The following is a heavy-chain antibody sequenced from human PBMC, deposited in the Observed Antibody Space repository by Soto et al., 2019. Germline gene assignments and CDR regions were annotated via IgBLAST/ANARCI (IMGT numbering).Heavy chain of an antibody. CDR2: IYYSGST. CDR3: ARSVALMYYDFWSGPYNWFDP. D-gene: IGHD3-3*01. CDR1: GGSVSSGSYY. V-gene: IGHV4-61*01. Sequence: SETLSLTCTVSGGSVSSGSYYWSWIRQPPGKGLEWIGYIYYSGSTNYNPSLKSRVTISVDTSKNQFSLKLSSVTAADTAVYYCARSVALMYYDFWSGPYNWFDPWGQGTLVTVSS. J-gene: IGHJ5*02.